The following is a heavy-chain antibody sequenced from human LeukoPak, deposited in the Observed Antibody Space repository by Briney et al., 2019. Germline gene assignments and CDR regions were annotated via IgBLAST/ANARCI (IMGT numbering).Heavy chain of an antibody. Sequence: ASVTVSCKASGYTFTGYYMHWVRQAPGQGLEWMGWINPNSGGTNYAQRFQGRVTMTRDTSISTAYMELSRLRSDDTAVYYCARDPSQLWAYDYWGQGTLVTVSS. J-gene: IGHJ4*02. D-gene: IGHD5-18*01. V-gene: IGHV1-2*02. CDR1: GYTFTGYY. CDR2: INPNSGGT. CDR3: ARDPSQLWAYDY.